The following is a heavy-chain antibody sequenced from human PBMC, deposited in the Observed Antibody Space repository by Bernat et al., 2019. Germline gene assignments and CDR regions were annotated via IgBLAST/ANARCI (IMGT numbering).Heavy chain of an antibody. Sequence: QLQLQESGPGLVKPSETLSLTCTVSGGSISGYYWSWIRQPPGKGLEWIGCIHYNGGPTYNPSLNGRVTISVDTSKNQFSLRLSSVTAADTAVYYCAKYGMPQGANWLDPWGQGTLVTVSS. J-gene: IGHJ5*02. CDR2: IHYNGGP. V-gene: IGHV4-59*08. CDR1: GGSISGYY. CDR3: AKYGMPQGANWLDP. D-gene: IGHD1-26*01.